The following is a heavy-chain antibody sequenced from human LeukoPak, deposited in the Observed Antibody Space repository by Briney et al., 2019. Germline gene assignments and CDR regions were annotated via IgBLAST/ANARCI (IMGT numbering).Heavy chain of an antibody. CDR2: INQDGGEK. Sequence: SGGSLRLSCTASGFTFSSNWMTWVRQAPEKGLEWVANINQDGGEKYYVDSVKGRFTISRDNAKNSLYLQMNSLRAEDTAVYYCARNYDWGQGTLVTVSS. CDR3: ARNYD. D-gene: IGHD3-16*01. CDR1: GFTFSSNW. V-gene: IGHV3-7*04. J-gene: IGHJ4*02.